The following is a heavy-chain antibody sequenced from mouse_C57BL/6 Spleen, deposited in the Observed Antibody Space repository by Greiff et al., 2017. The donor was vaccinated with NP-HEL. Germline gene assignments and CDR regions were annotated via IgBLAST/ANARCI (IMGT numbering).Heavy chain of an antibody. CDR1: GYTFTSYW. V-gene: IGHV1-7*01. D-gene: IGHD2-3*01. CDR3: ASESDGYYAWFAY. CDR2: INPSSGYT. J-gene: IGHJ3*01. Sequence: VQLQQSGAELAKPGASVKLSCKASGYTFTSYWMHWVKQRPGQGLEWIGYINPSSGYTNYNQKFKDKATLTADKSSSTAYMQMSSLTYEASAFYYCASESDGYYAWFAYWGQGTLVTVSA.